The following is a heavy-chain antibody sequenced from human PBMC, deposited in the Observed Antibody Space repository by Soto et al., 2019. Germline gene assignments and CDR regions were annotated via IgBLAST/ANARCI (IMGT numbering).Heavy chain of an antibody. CDR1: GFTFSGSA. Sequence: EVQLVESGGGLVQPGGSLKLSCAASGFTFSGSAMHWVRQASGKGLEWVGRIRSETNSYATAYAASVKGRFTISRDDSKNTAYLQMNSLKAEDTAVYYCTRHEGGWNDNYYGMDVWGQGTTVSVSS. J-gene: IGHJ6*02. CDR3: TRHEGGWNDNYYGMDV. V-gene: IGHV3-73*02. CDR2: IRSETNSYAT. D-gene: IGHD1-1*01.